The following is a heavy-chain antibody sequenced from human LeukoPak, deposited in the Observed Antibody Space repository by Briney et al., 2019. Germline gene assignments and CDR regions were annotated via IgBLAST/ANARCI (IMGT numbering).Heavy chain of an antibody. CDR2: ISWNSGSI. Sequence: PGGSLRLSWAASGFTFDDYAMPWVRQAPGKGLGWVSGISWNSGSIGYADSVKGRFTISRDNAKNSLYLQMNSLRAEDTALYYCAKDKLSSSWSYYYGMDVWGQGTTVTVSS. J-gene: IGHJ6*02. CDR3: AKDKLSSSWSYYYGMDV. D-gene: IGHD6-13*01. V-gene: IGHV3-9*01. CDR1: GFTFDDYA.